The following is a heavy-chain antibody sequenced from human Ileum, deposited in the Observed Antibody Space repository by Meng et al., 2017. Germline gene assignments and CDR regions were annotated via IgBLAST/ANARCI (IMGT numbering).Heavy chain of an antibody. D-gene: IGHD2-15*01. CDR1: GCAFSSSA. V-gene: IGHV1-69*10. CDR2: IIPILNAS. CDR3: ARDCSGGGCFDP. Sequence: QVQLVQSGAEVKYPGSSVTVSCKASGCAFSSSAIGWLRQAPGRGLEWMGGIIPILNASTYAQNFKGRVTLSAYMATTTVYRELSSLTSDDTAVYFCARDCSGGGCFDPWGQGTLVTVSS. J-gene: IGHJ5*02.